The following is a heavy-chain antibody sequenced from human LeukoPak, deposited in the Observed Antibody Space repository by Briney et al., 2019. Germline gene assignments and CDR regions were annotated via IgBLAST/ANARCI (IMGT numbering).Heavy chain of an antibody. J-gene: IGHJ4*02. Sequence: SAISGSGGSTYYADSVKGRFTISRDNSKNTLYLQMNSLRAEDTAVYYCANSGPSGALLLWGQGTLVTVSS. D-gene: IGHD2-15*01. V-gene: IGHV3-23*01. CDR3: ANSGPSGALLL. CDR2: ISGSGGST.